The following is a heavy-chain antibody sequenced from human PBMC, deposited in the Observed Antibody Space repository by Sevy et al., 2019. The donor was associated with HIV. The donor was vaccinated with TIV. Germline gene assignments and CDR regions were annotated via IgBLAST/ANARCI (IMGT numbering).Heavy chain of an antibody. J-gene: IGHJ4*02. D-gene: IGHD5-18*01. CDR3: AKKMGGGSGMAFLVDY. CDR1: GFTFNSFA. V-gene: IGHV3-23*01. Sequence: GGSLRLSCAASGFTFNSFAMGWVRQAPGKGLDWISVISGTGDYTYYADSVKGRFTISRGNAKKTPFLQMNSLRAEDTAIFYCAKKMGGGSGMAFLVDYWGQGTLVTVSS. CDR2: ISGTGDYT.